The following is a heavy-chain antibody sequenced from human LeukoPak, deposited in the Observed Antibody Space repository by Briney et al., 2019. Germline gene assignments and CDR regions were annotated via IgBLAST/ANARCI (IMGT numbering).Heavy chain of an antibody. D-gene: IGHD3-22*01. CDR1: GFTLSEHA. Sequence: GGSLRLSCAVSGFTLSEHAMSWVRQAPGEGLEWVSGIIDVGDTYYADSVKGRFTISRDISRNTLYLQMNSLRAEDTALYYCARDADTSAFYWYFDLWGRGTLVTVSS. V-gene: IGHV3-23*01. CDR3: ARDADTSAFYWYFDL. CDR2: IIDVGDT. J-gene: IGHJ2*01.